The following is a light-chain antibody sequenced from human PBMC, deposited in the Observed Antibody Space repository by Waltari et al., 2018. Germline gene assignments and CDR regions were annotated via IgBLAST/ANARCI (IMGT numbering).Light chain of an antibody. Sequence: EIVLTQSPGTLSLSPGERATLSCRASQSVSRTLAWYQQKPGQAPRLLIFGASTRATGIPDRFSGSGSGTDFSLTISRLEPEDFAAYYCQHYVRLPATFGQGTKVEIK. CDR1: QSVSRT. J-gene: IGKJ1*01. V-gene: IGKV3-20*01. CDR3: QHYVRLPAT. CDR2: GAS.